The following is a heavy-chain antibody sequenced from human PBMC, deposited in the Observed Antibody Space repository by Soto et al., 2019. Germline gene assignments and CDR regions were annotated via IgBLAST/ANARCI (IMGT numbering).Heavy chain of an antibody. CDR1: GGSVSSGSYY. CDR2: IYYSGST. V-gene: IGHV4-61*01. Sequence: SETLSLTCTVSGGSVSSGSYYWSWIRQPPGKGLEWIGYIYYSGSTNYNPSLKSRVTISVDTSKNQFSLKLSSVTAADTAVYYCARDRETGGGYFDSYYYGMDVWGQGTTVTVSS. CDR3: ARDRETGGGYFDSYYYGMDV. J-gene: IGHJ6*02. D-gene: IGHD2-21*02.